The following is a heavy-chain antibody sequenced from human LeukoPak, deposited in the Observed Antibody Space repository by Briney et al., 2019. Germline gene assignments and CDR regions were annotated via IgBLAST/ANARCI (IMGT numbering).Heavy chain of an antibody. J-gene: IGHJ4*02. CDR1: GIAVSGNY. D-gene: IGHD1-26*01. CDR3: AIAQTWDGLFES. V-gene: IGHV3-53*01. CDR2: ISINTNT. Sequence: GGSLRLSCAASGIAVSGNYMSWVRQTPGKGLEWVSFISINTNTFYADSVRGRFTISRDTSKNTLLLQMNSLGDEDSAIYYCAIAQTWDGLFESWGQGTLVTVSS.